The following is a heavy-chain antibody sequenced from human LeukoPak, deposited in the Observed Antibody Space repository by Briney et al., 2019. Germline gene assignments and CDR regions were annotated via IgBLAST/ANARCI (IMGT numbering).Heavy chain of an antibody. V-gene: IGHV3-30*18. CDR2: ISYDGSNK. J-gene: IGHJ4*02. Sequence: GGPLRLSCAASGFTFSSYGMHWVRQAPGKGLEWVAVISYDGSNKYYADSVKGRFTISSDNSKNTLYLQMNSLRAEDTAVYYCAKGRGSSSGYPFWGQGTLVTVSS. CDR1: GFTFSSYG. D-gene: IGHD6-6*01. CDR3: AKGRGSSSGYPF.